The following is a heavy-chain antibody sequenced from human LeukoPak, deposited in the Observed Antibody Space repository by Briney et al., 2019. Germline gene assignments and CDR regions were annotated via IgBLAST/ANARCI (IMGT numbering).Heavy chain of an antibody. CDR2: ISAYNGNT. CDR3: ASGKVGYCSSTSCFYYYYYGMDV. CDR1: GYTFTSYG. V-gene: IGHV1-18*01. D-gene: IGHD2-2*01. Sequence: ASVKVSCKASGYTFTSYGISWVRQAPGQGLGWMGWISAYNGNTNYAQKLQGRVTMTTDTSTSTAYMELRSLRSDDTAVYYCASGKVGYCSSTSCFYYYYYGMDVWGQGTTVTVSS. J-gene: IGHJ6*02.